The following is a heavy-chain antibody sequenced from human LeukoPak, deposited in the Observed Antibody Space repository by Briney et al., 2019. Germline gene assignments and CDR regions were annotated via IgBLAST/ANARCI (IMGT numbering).Heavy chain of an antibody. J-gene: IGHJ4*02. Sequence: SETLSLTCTVSGGSIRSYYWSWIRQPPGKGLEWIGYIYYSGSTNYNPSLKSRVTISGDTSKNQFSLKLSSVTAADTAVYYCARGIAVADYYFDYWGQGTLVTVSS. CDR1: GGSIRSYY. D-gene: IGHD6-19*01. CDR2: IYYSGST. CDR3: ARGIAVADYYFDY. V-gene: IGHV4-59*01.